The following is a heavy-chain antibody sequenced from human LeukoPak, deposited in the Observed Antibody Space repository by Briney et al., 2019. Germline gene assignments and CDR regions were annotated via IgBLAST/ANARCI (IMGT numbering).Heavy chain of an antibody. CDR3: ARIKSGIDY. CDR1: GFIVNSNY. Sequence: GGSLRLSCAASGFIVNSNYMTWVRQAPGKGLEWVSVIYSDGSTYYRDSVKGRFTISRDKSKNTLYLQMNSLRAGDTAVYYCARIKSGIDYWGQGTLVTVSS. CDR2: IYSDGST. J-gene: IGHJ4*02. D-gene: IGHD3-3*01. V-gene: IGHV3-53*01.